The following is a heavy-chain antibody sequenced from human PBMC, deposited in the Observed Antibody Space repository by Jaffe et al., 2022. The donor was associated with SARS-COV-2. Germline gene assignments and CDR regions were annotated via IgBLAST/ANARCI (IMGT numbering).Heavy chain of an antibody. CDR3: ARRSEQPDAFEI. Sequence: EVQLVQSGAEVKKPGDSLKISCKGSEDTFHIYWIDWVRQMPGKGLEWMGVIYPGDSDTRYSPSFQGQVTISADKSISTAYLQWSSLKASDTAIYFCARRSEQPDAFEIWGQGTMVTVSS. D-gene: IGHD6-13*01. J-gene: IGHJ3*02. V-gene: IGHV5-51*01. CDR1: EDTFHIYW. CDR2: IYPGDSDT.